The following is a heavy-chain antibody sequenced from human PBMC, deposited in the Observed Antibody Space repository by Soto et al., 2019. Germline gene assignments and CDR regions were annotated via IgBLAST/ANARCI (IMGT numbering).Heavy chain of an antibody. CDR2: IKSKTDGETV. V-gene: IGHV3-15*01. D-gene: IGHD4-17*01. J-gene: IGHJ4*02. CDR3: AADADGDWYIDT. CDR1: GFTFSNAW. Sequence: VQLVESGGGLIKPGGSLRLSCAASGFTFSNAWMSWVRQSPGRGLEWVGRIKSKTDGETVDYAAPVRGRFTISRDDSRNTLFVQMNGLKTEDTAVYYCAADADGDWYIDTWGQGTLVTVSP.